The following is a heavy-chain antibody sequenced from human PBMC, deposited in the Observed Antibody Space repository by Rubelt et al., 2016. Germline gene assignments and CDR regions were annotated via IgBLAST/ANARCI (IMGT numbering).Heavy chain of an antibody. CDR2: ISAYNGNT. V-gene: IGHV1-18*01. J-gene: IGHJ5*02. CDR1: GYTFTSYG. CDR3: ARVMITFGGVIEVGWFDP. D-gene: IGHD3-16*02. Sequence: QVQLVQSGAEVKKPGASVKVSCKASGYTFTSYGISWVRQAPGQGLEWMGWISAYNGNTNYAKKLQGRGTTTTDTSTGTAYMELRSLRADDAAVYYCARVMITFGGVIEVGWFDPWGQGTLVTVSS.